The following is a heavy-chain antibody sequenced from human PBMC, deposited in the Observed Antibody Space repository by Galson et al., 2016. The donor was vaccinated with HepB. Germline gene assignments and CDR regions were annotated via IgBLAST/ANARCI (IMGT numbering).Heavy chain of an antibody. CDR1: GFTFSSYW. D-gene: IGHD6-19*01. CDR3: AKDSPYSSGWSTY. J-gene: IGHJ4*02. V-gene: IGHV3-74*01. CDR2: INSDGTST. Sequence: SLRLSCAASGFTFSSYWMHWVRQAPGKGLVWVSGINSDGTSTTYADSVKGRFTISRDNAKNTLYLQMNSLRAEDTALYYCAKDSPYSSGWSTYWGQGTLVTVSS.